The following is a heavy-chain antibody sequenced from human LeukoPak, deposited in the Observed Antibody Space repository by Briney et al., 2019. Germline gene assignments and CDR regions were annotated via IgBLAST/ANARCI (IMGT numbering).Heavy chain of an antibody. CDR1: GFTFSSYA. Sequence: GGPLRLSCAASGFTFSSYAMSWVRQAPGKGLEWVSAISGSGGSTYYADSVKGRFTISRDNSRDTLYLQMNSLRAEDTAVYYCAKGYYDYVWGSYYFDYWGQGTLVTVSS. D-gene: IGHD3-16*01. V-gene: IGHV3-23*01. CDR3: AKGYYDYVWGSYYFDY. J-gene: IGHJ4*02. CDR2: ISGSGGST.